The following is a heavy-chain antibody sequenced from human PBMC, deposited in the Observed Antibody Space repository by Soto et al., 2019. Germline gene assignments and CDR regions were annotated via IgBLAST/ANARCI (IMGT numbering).Heavy chain of an antibody. CDR1: GFTFSTYW. V-gene: IGHV3-74*01. CDR2: LDNDGTNT. J-gene: IGHJ4*02. Sequence: WSLRLSCAASGFTFSTYWMHWVRQAPGKGLVWVSRLDNDGTNTRYADSVKGRFTVSRDNGKNTVYLQMDSLRAEDTAVYYCARDGGTYFDYWGQGTLVTVSS. D-gene: IGHD3-16*01. CDR3: ARDGGTYFDY.